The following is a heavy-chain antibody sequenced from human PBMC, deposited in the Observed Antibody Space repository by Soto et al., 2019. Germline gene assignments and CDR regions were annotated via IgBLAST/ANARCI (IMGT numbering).Heavy chain of an antibody. J-gene: IGHJ4*02. Sequence: SETLSLTCAVSGGSISSGGYSWSWIRQPPGKGLEWIGYMYHSGSTYYNPSLKSRVTISIDRSKNQFSLKLSSVTAADTAVYYCARGLISGSHYSGGWHYFDSWGQGTQVTVSS. V-gene: IGHV4-30-2*01. CDR3: ARGLISGSHYSGGWHYFDS. CDR1: GGSISSGGYS. CDR2: MYHSGST. D-gene: IGHD1-26*01.